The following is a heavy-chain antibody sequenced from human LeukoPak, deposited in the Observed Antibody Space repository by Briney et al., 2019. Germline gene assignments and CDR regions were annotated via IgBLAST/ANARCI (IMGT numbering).Heavy chain of an antibody. D-gene: IGHD5-18*01. J-gene: IGHJ4*02. CDR3: ARGKSGYSYGYYY. CDR1: VGTFSSYA. CDR2: IIPIFGTA. V-gene: IGHV1-69*13. Sequence: SVTVSCKASVGTFSSYAISWVRQAPGQGLEWMGGIIPIFGTANYAQKFQGRVTITADESTSTAYMELSSLRSEDTAVYYCARGKSGYSYGYYYWGQGTLVTVSS.